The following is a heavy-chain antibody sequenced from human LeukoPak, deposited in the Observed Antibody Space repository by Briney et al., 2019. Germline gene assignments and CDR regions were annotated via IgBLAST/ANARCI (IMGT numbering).Heavy chain of an antibody. J-gene: IGHJ4*02. D-gene: IGHD5-12*01. CDR2: ISSSSSYI. CDR1: GFTFSSYS. CDR3: AREGGYSGYDEYYFDY. V-gene: IGHV3-21*01. Sequence: GGSLRLSCAASGFTFSSYSMNWVREAPGKGLEWDSSISSSSSYIYYADSVKGRFTISRDNAKNSLYLQMNSLRAEDTAVYYCAREGGYSGYDEYYFDYWGQGTLVTVSS.